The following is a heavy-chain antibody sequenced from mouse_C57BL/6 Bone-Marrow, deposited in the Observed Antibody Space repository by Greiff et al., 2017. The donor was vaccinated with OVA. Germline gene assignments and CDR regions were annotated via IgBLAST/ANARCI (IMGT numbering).Heavy chain of an antibody. J-gene: IGHJ3*01. CDR3: ARSAWFDY. V-gene: IGHV1-85*01. CDR2: IYPRAGSN. CDR1: GYTFTSYD. Sequence: QVQLKESGPELVKPGASVTLSCKASGYTFTSYDINWVKQRPGQGLAWIGWIYPRAGSNKYKEKFKGKAALAVDTCSRTAYMELHSLTSEDSAVYFCARSAWFDYWGQGTLVTVSA.